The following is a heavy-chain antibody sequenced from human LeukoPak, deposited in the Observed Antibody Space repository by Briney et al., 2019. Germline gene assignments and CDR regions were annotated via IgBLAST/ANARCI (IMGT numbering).Heavy chain of an antibody. J-gene: IGHJ6*03. V-gene: IGHV3-21*01. D-gene: IGHD6-19*01. Sequence: GGSLRLSCAASGFTFSSYSMNWVRQAPGRGLKWVSSISSSSSYIYYADSVKGRFTISRDNAKNSLYLQMNSLRAEDTAVYYCAREGYSSGRAYYYYMDVWGKGTTVTVSS. CDR3: AREGYSSGRAYYYYMDV. CDR2: ISSSSSYI. CDR1: GFTFSSYS.